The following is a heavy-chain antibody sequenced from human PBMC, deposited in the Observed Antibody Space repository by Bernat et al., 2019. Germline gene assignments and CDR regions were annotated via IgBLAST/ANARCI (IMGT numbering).Heavy chain of an antibody. D-gene: IGHD5-12*01. CDR1: GYSFTTYA. CDR3: ARDRPTGSWPYGMDV. Sequence: QVQLLQSETEVTKPGASVKASCKASGYSFTTYAIHGVRHAPGQGLDWMGWINRVNGNSEYSQKFQARPTIYSDTSASPAYMDLSSLTSGDAAVYFCARDRPTGSWPYGMDVWGQWTTVSVSS. CDR2: INRVNGNS. V-gene: IGHV1-3*04. J-gene: IGHJ6*02.